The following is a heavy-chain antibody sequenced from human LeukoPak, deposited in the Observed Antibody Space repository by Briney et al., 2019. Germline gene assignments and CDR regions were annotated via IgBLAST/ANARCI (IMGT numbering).Heavy chain of an antibody. J-gene: IGHJ4*02. CDR1: GGSISSYY. Sequence: SETLSLTCTVSGGSISSYYWSWIRQPAGKGLEWIGHIYTSGNTNYNPSLKSRVTMSVDTSKNQFSLKLRSVTAADTAVYYCARDGYYFDSSGYYFWGRGTLVTVSS. CDR3: ARDGYYFDSSGYYF. V-gene: IGHV4-4*07. CDR2: IYTSGNT. D-gene: IGHD3-22*01.